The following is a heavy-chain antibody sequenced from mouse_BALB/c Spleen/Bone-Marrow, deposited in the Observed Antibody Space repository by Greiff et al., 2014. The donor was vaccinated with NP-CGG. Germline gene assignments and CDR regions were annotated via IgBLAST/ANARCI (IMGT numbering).Heavy chain of an antibody. D-gene: IGHD3-2*01. CDR3: ARGTARAMMDY. V-gene: IGHV1S81*02. CDR2: IHPSNGRT. J-gene: IGHJ4*01. CDR1: GYTFTSYW. Sequence: VQLQQPGTELVKPGASVKLSCKASGYTFTSYWIHWVKQRPGQGLEWIGEIHPSNGRTNYSEKFKTKATLTVDKSSTTAHMQLRSLTSEDSAVYYCARGTARAMMDYWGQGTSVTVP.